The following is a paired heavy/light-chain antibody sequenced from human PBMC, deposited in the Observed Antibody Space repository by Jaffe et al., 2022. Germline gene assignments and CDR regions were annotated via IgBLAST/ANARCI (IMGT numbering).Light chain of an antibody. CDR1: QNVSRSE. J-gene: IGKJ4*01. V-gene: IGKV3-20*01. Sequence: EIVLTQSPGTLSLSPGERAALSCRASQNVSRSELAWYQQKPGQAPRLLIYGASTRASGIPDRFSGSGSGTDFTLTISRLDPEDFAVYYCQQSGSSPLTFGGGTKVDI. CDR3: QQSGSSPLT. CDR2: GAS.
Heavy chain of an antibody. CDR1: GYTFTSYS. CDR3: ARGRALLVRGLYHFDL. D-gene: IGHD2-8*02. J-gene: IGHJ2*01. Sequence: QVQLVQSGSELKKPGASVKISCKGSGYTFTSYSVNWVRQVPGQGLEWMGWINTNSGNPTSAQGFTGRFVFSLDTSINTAYLQISDLQAEDTAVYFCARGRALLVRGLYHFDLWGRGTLVTVSS. V-gene: IGHV7-4-1*02. CDR2: INTNSGNP.